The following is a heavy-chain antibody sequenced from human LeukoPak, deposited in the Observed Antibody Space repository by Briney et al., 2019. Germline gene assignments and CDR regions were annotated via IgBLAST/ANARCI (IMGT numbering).Heavy chain of an antibody. J-gene: IGHJ6*03. CDR2: ISAYNGNT. D-gene: IGHD5-12*01. CDR1: GYTFTSYA. Sequence: ASVKVSCKASGYTFTSYAISWVRQAPGQGLEWMGWISAYNGNTNYAQKLQGRVTMTTDTSTSTAYMELRSLRSDDTAVYYCAREYSGYDYLDYYYYMDVWGKGTTVTVSS. V-gene: IGHV1-18*01. CDR3: AREYSGYDYLDYYYYMDV.